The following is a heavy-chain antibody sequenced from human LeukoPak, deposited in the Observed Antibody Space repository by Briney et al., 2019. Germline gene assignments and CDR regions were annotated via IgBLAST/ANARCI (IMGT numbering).Heavy chain of an antibody. J-gene: IGHJ4*02. CDR1: GYTLTELS. D-gene: IGHD4-23*01. CDR2: FDPEDGET. CDR3: ATDLLADYGGKERY. Sequence: GASVTVSCKVSGYTLTELSMHWVRQAPGKGLEWMGGFDPEDGETIYAQKFQGRVTMTEDTSTDTAYMELSSLRSEDTAVYYCATDLLADYGGKERYWGQGTLVTVSS. V-gene: IGHV1-24*01.